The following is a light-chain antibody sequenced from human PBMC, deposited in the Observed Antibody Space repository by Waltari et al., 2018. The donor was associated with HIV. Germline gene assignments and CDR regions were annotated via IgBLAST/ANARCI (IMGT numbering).Light chain of an antibody. Sequence: QSVLTQPPSASGTPGQRVTISCSGSSSNIGNNYVYWYQQPPGTAPKVLSYRSNQRPSGVPDRFSGSKSGTSASLAISGLRSEDEADYYCAAWEDSLSGPVFGGGTKLIVL. CDR2: RSN. J-gene: IGLJ3*02. CDR3: AAWEDSLSGPV. CDR1: SSNIGNNY. V-gene: IGLV1-47*01.